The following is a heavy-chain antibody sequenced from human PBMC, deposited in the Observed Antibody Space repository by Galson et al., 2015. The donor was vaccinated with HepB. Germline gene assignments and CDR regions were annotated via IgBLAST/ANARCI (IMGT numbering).Heavy chain of an antibody. CDR3: ARDPYTRGRYYCGMDV. CDR1: GDSVSSHSAA. Sequence: CAISGDSVSSHSAAWNWLRQSPSRGLEWLGRTYYKSKWYNDYALSVKSRITINPDTSKNQFSLQLNSMTPEDTAVYYCARDPYTRGRYYCGMDVWGQGTTVTVSS. CDR2: TYYKSKWYN. D-gene: IGHD2-2*02. V-gene: IGHV6-1*01. J-gene: IGHJ6*02.